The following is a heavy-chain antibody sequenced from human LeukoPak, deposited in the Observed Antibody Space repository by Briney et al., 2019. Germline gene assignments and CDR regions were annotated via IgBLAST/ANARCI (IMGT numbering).Heavy chain of an antibody. CDR3: ARGYSSSWYFNWFDP. Sequence: SETLSLTCTVSGGSISSYYWSWIRQPPGKGLEWIGYIYDSGSTNYNPSLKSRVTISVDTSKNQFSLKLTSVTAADTAVYYCARGYSSSWYFNWFDPWGQGTLVTVSS. D-gene: IGHD6-13*01. J-gene: IGHJ5*02. V-gene: IGHV4-59*08. CDR2: IYDSGST. CDR1: GGSISSYY.